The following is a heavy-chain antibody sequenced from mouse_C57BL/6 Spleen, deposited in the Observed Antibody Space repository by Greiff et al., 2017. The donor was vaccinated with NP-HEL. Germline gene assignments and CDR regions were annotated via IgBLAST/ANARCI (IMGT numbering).Heavy chain of an antibody. CDR2: IDPSDSYT. Sequence: QVQLQQPGAELVMPGASVKLSCKASGYTFTSYWMHWVKQRPGQGLEWIGEIDPSDSYTNYNQKFKGKSTLTVDKSSSTAYMQLSSLTSEDSAVYYCARLDSNYGYFDYWGQGTTLTVSS. V-gene: IGHV1-69*01. CDR3: ARLDSNYGYFDY. J-gene: IGHJ2*01. D-gene: IGHD2-5*01. CDR1: GYTFTSYW.